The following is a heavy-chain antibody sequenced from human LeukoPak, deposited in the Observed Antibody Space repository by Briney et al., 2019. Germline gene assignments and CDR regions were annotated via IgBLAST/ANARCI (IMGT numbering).Heavy chain of an antibody. CDR3: ARCLSTSFSRSGYYTGWFDP. D-gene: IGHD3-3*01. CDR2: INTSGST. CDR1: GGSISSGSYY. J-gene: IGHJ5*02. V-gene: IGHV4-61*02. Sequence: SETLSLTCTVSGGSISSGSYYWSWIRQPAGKGLEWIGRINTSGSTNYNPSLKSRVTISVDTSKNQFSLKLSSVTAADTAVYYCARCLSTSFSRSGYYTGWFDPWGQGTLVTVSS.